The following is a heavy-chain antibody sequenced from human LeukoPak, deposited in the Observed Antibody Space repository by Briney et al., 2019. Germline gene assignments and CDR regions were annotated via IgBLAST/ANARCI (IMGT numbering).Heavy chain of an antibody. CDR2: IYTSGST. Sequence: PSQTLSLTCTVSGSSISSGSYYLSWIRQPAGKGLEWIGRIYTSGSTNYNPSLKSRVTISVDTSKNQFSLKLSSVTAADTAVYYCARDGPYYDFWSGYYRRAFDIWGQGTMVTVSS. J-gene: IGHJ3*02. D-gene: IGHD3-3*01. CDR1: GSSISSGSYY. V-gene: IGHV4-61*02. CDR3: ARDGPYYDFWSGYYRRAFDI.